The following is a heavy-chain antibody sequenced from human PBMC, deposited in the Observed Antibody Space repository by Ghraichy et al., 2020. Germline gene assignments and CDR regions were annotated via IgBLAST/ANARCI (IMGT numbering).Heavy chain of an antibody. CDR1: GGTFSSYA. CDR3: ARTRGYSSSWCDY. V-gene: IGHV1-69*04. CDR2: IIPILGIA. Sequence: VNVSCKASGGTFSSYAISWVRQAPGQGLEWMGRIIPILGIANYAQKFQGRVTITADKSTSTADMERSSLRSEDTAGYYCARTRGYSSSWCDYWGQGTLVTVSS. J-gene: IGHJ4*02. D-gene: IGHD6-13*01.